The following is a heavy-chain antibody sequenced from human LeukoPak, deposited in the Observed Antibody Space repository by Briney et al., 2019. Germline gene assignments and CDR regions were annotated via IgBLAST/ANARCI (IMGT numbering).Heavy chain of an antibody. D-gene: IGHD3-22*01. V-gene: IGHV3-23*01. J-gene: IGHJ4*02. CDR3: AKGHPPYSLVVITGRYFDY. Sequence: GGSLRLSCAASGFTFSSYAMSWFRQAPEKGLEWVSAISGSGGSTYYADSVKGRFTISRDNSKNTLYLQMNSLRAEDTAVYYCAKGHPPYSLVVITGRYFDYWGQGTLVTVSS. CDR1: GFTFSSYA. CDR2: ISGSGGST.